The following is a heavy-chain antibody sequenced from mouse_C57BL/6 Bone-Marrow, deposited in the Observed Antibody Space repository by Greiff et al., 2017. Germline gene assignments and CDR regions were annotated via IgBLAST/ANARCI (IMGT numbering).Heavy chain of an antibody. D-gene: IGHD2-2*01. CDR2: ISSGSSTI. CDR3: ASEWLPAWFAY. J-gene: IGHJ3*01. V-gene: IGHV5-17*01. CDR1: GFTFSDYG. Sequence: DVKLVESGGGLVKPGGSLKLSCAASGFTFSDYGMHWVRQAPEQGLEWVAYISSGSSTIYYADTVKGRFTISRDNAKNTLFLQMTSLRSEDTAMYYCASEWLPAWFAYWGQGTLVTVSA.